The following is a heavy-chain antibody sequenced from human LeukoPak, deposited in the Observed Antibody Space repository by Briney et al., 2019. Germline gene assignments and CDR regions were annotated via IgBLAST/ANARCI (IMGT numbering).Heavy chain of an antibody. D-gene: IGHD3-3*01. CDR1: GFTFSSYW. CDR2: IKQDGSEK. V-gene: IGHV3-7*01. Sequence: GGSLRLSCAASGFTFSSYWMSWVRQAPGKGLEWVANIKQDGSEKYYVDSVKGRFTISRDNAKNSLYLQMNSLRAEDTAVYYCAKDLYYDFWSGYDYWGQGTLVTVSS. J-gene: IGHJ4*02. CDR3: AKDLYYDFWSGYDY.